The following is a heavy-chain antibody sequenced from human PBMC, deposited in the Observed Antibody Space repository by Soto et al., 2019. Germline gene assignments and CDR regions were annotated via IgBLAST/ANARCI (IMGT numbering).Heavy chain of an antibody. CDR3: AGSLGELSLPYYFDY. CDR1: GGSISIYY. D-gene: IGHD3-16*02. J-gene: IGHJ4*02. V-gene: IGHV4-59*01. Sequence: SSETLSLTCTVSGGSISIYYWSWIRHPPGKGLEWIGYIYYSGSTNYNPSLKSRVTISVDTSKNQFSLKLSSVTAADTAVYYCAGSLGELSLPYYFDYWGQGTLVTVSS. CDR2: IYYSGST.